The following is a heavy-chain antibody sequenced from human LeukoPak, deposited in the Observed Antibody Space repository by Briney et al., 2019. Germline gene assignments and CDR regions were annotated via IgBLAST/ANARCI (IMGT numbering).Heavy chain of an antibody. J-gene: IGHJ4*02. Sequence: SETLSLTCTVSGGSISSSSYYWGWIRQPPGKGLEWIGSIYYSGSTYYNPSLKSRVTISVDTSKNQFSLKLSSVTAADAAMYYCARSFAAAGTNYWGQGTLVTVSS. CDR3: ARSFAAAGTNY. V-gene: IGHV4-39*07. CDR2: IYYSGST. D-gene: IGHD6-13*01. CDR1: GGSISSSSYY.